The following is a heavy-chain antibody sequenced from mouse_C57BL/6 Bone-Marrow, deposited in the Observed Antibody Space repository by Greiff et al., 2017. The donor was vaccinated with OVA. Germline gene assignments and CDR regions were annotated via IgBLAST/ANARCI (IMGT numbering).Heavy chain of an antibody. Sequence: EVQLVESGGDLVKPGGSLKLSCAASGFTFSSYGMSWVRQTPDKRLEWVATISSGGSYHYYPDSVKGRFTISRDNAKNTLYLQMSSLKSEDTAMYYCARDAQATGAYWGQGTLVTVSA. D-gene: IGHD3-2*02. CDR2: ISSGGSYH. CDR3: ARDAQATGAY. CDR1: GFTFSSYG. V-gene: IGHV5-6*01. J-gene: IGHJ3*01.